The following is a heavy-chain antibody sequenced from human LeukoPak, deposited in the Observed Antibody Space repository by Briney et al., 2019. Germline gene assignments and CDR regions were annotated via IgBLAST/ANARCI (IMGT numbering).Heavy chain of an antibody. V-gene: IGHV3-23*01. Sequence: GGSLRLSCAASGVTFSGSAMSWVRQAPGKGLEWVSLISGSGTSTYYEDPANSRFTTSRDNSKNTLYLQINSLRAEDTAVYYCAKVLVLVSANRYYFDYWGQGTLVTVSS. D-gene: IGHD2-15*01. CDR1: GVTFSGSA. CDR2: ISGSGTST. J-gene: IGHJ4*02. CDR3: AKVLVLVSANRYYFDY.